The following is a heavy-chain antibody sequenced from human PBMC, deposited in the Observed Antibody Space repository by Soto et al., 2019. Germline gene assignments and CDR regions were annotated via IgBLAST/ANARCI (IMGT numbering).Heavy chain of an antibody. CDR1: GYSFTSYG. D-gene: IGHD3-10*01. CDR2: IDPSDSYT. Sequence: PGESLKISCKGSGYSFTSYGISWVRQMPGKGLEWMGRIDPSDSYTNYSPSFQGHVTISADKSISTAYLQWSSLKASDTAMYYCARPVDPYYYGSGSIYYYYGMDVWGQGTTVTVSS. CDR3: ARPVDPYYYGSGSIYYYYGMDV. V-gene: IGHV5-10-1*01. J-gene: IGHJ6*02.